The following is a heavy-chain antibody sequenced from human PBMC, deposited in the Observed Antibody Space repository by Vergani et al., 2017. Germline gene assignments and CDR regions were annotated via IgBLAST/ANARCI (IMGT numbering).Heavy chain of an antibody. D-gene: IGHD2-2*01. J-gene: IGHJ4*03. CDR1: GFSFTSYG. CDR3: WRGCSYSTSWCCFDD. V-gene: IGHV3-30*03. Sequence: QVRLVESGGGVVQPGRSLRLSCAASGFSFTSYGMHWVRQPPGKGLEWVATISFDGNKKYYTEAVRGRFTISRDSSKTLYQQMDSLRVEDTAMYFCWRGCSYSTSWCCFDDRGQGGLVIVAS. CDR2: ISFDGNKK.